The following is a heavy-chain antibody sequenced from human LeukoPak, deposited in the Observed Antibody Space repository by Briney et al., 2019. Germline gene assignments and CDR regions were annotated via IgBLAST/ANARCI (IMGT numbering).Heavy chain of an antibody. V-gene: IGHV4-31*03. CDR3: AREDLPLYGMDV. CDR1: GGSISSGAYS. CDR2: IYYSGST. J-gene: IGHJ6*02. Sequence: SQTLSLTCTVSGGSISSGAYSWNWIRQHPGKGLEWIGYIYYSGSTSYNPSLKSRVTISVDTSKNQFSLKLSSVTAADTAVYYCAREDLPLYGMDVWGQGTTVTVSS.